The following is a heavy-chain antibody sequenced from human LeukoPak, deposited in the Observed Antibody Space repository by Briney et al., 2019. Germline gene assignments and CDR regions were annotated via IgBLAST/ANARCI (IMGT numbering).Heavy chain of an antibody. CDR2: IDTKTGNP. V-gene: IGHV7-4-1*02. CDR3: AIHPSDSSGYFSY. D-gene: IGHD3-22*01. J-gene: IGHJ4*02. CDR1: GYTFISCA. Sequence: ASVKVSCKASGYTFISCAINWVRQAPGQGLEYMGWIDTKTGNPTYAQGFTGRFVFSLDTSVSTAYLQISSLKAEDTAVHYCAIHPSDSSGYFSYWGQGALVTVSS.